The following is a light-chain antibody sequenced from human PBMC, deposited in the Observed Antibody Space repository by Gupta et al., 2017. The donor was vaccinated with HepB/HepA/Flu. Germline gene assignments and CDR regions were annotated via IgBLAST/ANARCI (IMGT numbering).Light chain of an antibody. CDR2: DVS. Sequence: QSALTQPASVSGSPGQSINISCPGTSSDVGGYNYFSWYQQHPGKAPKLMIYDVSNRPSGVSNRFSGSKSGNTASLTISGLQAEDEANDYCNSFTSSSTVVFGGGTKLTVL. CDR3: NSFTSSSTVV. V-gene: IGLV2-14*03. J-gene: IGLJ2*01. CDR1: SSDVGGYNY.